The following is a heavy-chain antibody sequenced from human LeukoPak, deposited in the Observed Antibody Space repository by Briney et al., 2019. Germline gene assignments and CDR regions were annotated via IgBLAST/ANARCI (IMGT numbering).Heavy chain of an antibody. D-gene: IGHD6-13*01. CDR2: IKQDGSEK. Sequence: GGSLRLSCAASGFTFSSYWMSWVRQAPGKGLEWVANIKQDGSEKYYVDSVKGRFTISRDNAEKLLYLRMNSLRAEDTAVYYCARDLAAADYWGQGTLVAVSS. J-gene: IGHJ4*02. V-gene: IGHV3-7*01. CDR3: ARDLAAADY. CDR1: GFTFSSYW.